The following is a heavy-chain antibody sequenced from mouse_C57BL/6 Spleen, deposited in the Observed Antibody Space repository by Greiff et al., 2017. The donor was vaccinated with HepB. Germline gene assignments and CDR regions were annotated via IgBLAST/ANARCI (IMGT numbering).Heavy chain of an antibody. Sequence: LQQPGAELVKPGASVKMSCKASGYTFTSYWITWVKQRPGQGLEWIGDIYPGSGSTNYNEKFKSKATLTVDTSSSTAYMQLSSLTSEDSAVYYCARPDGYYSAWFAYWGQGTLVTVSA. CDR2: IYPGSGST. CDR1: GYTFTSYW. D-gene: IGHD2-3*01. V-gene: IGHV1-55*01. J-gene: IGHJ3*01. CDR3: ARPDGYYSAWFAY.